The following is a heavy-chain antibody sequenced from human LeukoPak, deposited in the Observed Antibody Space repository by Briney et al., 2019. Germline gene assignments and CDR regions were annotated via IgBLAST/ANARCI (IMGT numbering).Heavy chain of an antibody. CDR3: VKDRGYYTSGYYFDY. CDR1: GFTFSTYA. V-gene: IGHV3-64D*09. J-gene: IGHJ4*02. CDR2: ISSKGGST. Sequence: GGSLRLSCSASGFTFSTYAMHWVRQAPGKGLEYVSGISSKGGSTYYTDAGKGRFTISRDNSKKTLYLQMSSLRGEDTAVYYCVKDRGYYTSGYYFDYWGQGTLVRVSS. D-gene: IGHD3-22*01.